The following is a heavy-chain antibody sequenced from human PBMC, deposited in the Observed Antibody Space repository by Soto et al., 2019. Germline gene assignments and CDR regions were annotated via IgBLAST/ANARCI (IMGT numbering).Heavy chain of an antibody. V-gene: IGHV1-69*01. CDR2: IIPIFGTA. J-gene: IGHJ6*02. D-gene: IGHD2-8*01. Sequence: QVQLVQSGAEVKKPGSSVKVSCKASGGTFSSYAISWVRQAPGQGLEWMGGIIPIFGTANYAQKFRGRVTITADESTSTAYMELSSLRSEDTAVYYCARDCTNGVCYSYYYYGMDVWGQGTTVTVSS. CDR1: GGTFSSYA. CDR3: ARDCTNGVCYSYYYYGMDV.